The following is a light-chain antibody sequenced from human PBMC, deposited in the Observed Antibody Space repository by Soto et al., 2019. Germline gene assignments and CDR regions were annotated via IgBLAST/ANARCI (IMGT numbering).Light chain of an antibody. J-gene: IGLJ3*02. CDR3: QAYDDSLTAFV. Sequence: QSVLTQPPSVSGAPRQRVTISCSGSRSNIARNGVNWYQHLPGKAPRLLIFGNRNRPSGVPERFSGSKSGTSASLAITGLQAEDEAGYYCQAYDDSLTAFVFGGGTKVTVL. CDR1: RSNIARNG. CDR2: GNR. V-gene: IGLV1-40*01.